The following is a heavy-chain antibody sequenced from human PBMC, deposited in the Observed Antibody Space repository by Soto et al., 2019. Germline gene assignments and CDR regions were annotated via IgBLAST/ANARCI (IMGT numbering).Heavy chain of an antibody. CDR3: ARSPPGGYHYYYGMDV. J-gene: IGHJ6*02. CDR1: GFTFSSYD. V-gene: IGHV3-13*04. D-gene: IGHD3-22*01. CDR2: IGTAGDT. Sequence: EVQLVESGGGLVQPGGSLRLSCAASGFTFSSYDMQWVCQATGKGLEWVSAIGTAGDTYYPGSVKGRFTISRENAKNSLYLQMNSLRAGDTAVYYCARSPPGGYHYYYGMDVWGQGTTVTVSS.